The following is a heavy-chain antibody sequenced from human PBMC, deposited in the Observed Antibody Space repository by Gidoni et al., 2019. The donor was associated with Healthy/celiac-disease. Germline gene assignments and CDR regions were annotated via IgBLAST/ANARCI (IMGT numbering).Heavy chain of an antibody. V-gene: IGHV3-66*01. Sequence: EVQLVESGGGLVQPGGSLRLSCAASGFTVGSNYMSWVRQAPGKGLEWVSVIYSGGSPYYADSVKGRFTISRDNSKNTLYLQMNSLRAEDTAVYYCARDISESWAYANWGQGTLVTVSS. CDR2: IYSGGSP. CDR3: ARDISESWAYAN. J-gene: IGHJ4*02. D-gene: IGHD2-21*01. CDR1: GFTVGSNY.